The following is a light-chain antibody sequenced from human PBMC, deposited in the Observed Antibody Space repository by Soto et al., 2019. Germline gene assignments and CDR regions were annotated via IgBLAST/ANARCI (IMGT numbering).Light chain of an antibody. CDR1: SSNIGTNA. CDR3: AAWDDSLNGYV. J-gene: IGLJ1*01. CDR2: NNN. V-gene: IGLV1-44*01. Sequence: QAVPTQPPSASGTPGQRVTISCSGGSSNIGTNAVNWYQQLPGTAPKLLIYNNNQRPSGVPDRFSGSKSGTSASLAISGLQSEDEADYYCAAWDDSLNGYVFGTGTKLTVL.